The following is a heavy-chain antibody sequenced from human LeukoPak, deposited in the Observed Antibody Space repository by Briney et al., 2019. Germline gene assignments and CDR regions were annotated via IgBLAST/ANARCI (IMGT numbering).Heavy chain of an antibody. CDR1: GFTFSDYY. D-gene: IGHD3-10*01. CDR3: ARAVEGSGSPGYYYYGMDV. Sequence: GGSRRLSCAASGFTFSDYYMSWIRQAPGKGLEWASYTSSSSSTIYYADSVKGRFTISRDNAKNSLYLKMNSLRAEDTAVYYCARAVEGSGSPGYYYYGMDVWGQGTTVTVSS. CDR2: TSSSSSTI. J-gene: IGHJ6*02. V-gene: IGHV3-11*01.